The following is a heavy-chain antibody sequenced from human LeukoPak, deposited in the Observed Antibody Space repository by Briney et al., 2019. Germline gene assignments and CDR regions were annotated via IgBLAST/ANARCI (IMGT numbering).Heavy chain of an antibody. J-gene: IGHJ5*02. CDR3: ATTGYCSSTSCSIWFDP. CDR2: FDPEDGET. D-gene: IGHD2-2*01. Sequence: ASVKVSCKVSGYTLTELSMHWVRQAPGKGLEWRGGFDPEDGETIYAQKFQGRVTMTEDTSTETAYMELSSLRSEDTALYYCATTGYCSSTSCSIWFDPWGQGTLVTVSS. CDR1: GYTLTELS. V-gene: IGHV1-24*01.